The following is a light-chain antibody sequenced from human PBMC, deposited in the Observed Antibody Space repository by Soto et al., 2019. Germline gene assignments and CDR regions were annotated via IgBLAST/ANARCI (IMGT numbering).Light chain of an antibody. J-gene: IGLJ2*01. CDR2: FDS. V-gene: IGLV3-21*04. CDR3: QVWDSSIDHVV. Sequence: SYELTQPPSVSVAPGKTARITCGGNDIGSKSVHWYQQKPGQAPVLVIYFDSDRPSGIPERFSGSKSGDTATLTISRVEAGDEADYYCQVWDSSIDHVVFGGGTKVTVL. CDR1: DIGSKS.